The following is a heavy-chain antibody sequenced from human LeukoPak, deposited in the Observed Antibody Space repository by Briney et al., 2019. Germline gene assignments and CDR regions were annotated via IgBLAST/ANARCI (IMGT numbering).Heavy chain of an antibody. CDR1: GFTFSSYA. D-gene: IGHD4-17*01. Sequence: PGGSLRLSCAASGFTFSSYAMSWVRQAPGKGLEWVSAISRSGGSTYYADYVKGRFTIYRDNSKNTLYLQMNSPRAADMAVYSCERVTTPDPWSAFDIWGQGTRVTVSS. CDR3: ERVTTPDPWSAFDI. J-gene: IGHJ3*02. V-gene: IGHV3-23*01. CDR2: ISRSGGST.